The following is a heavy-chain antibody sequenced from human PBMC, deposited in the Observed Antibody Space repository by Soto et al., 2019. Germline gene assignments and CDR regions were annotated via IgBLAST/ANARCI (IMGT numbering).Heavy chain of an antibody. Sequence: PSETLSLTCSVSGGSISGYYWSWIRQPPGKGLEWIGYIYYSGSTNYNPSLKSRVTISVDTSKNQFSLKLSSVTAADTAVYYCARGNYDFWSGYSYGMDVWGQGTTVTVSS. CDR3: ARGNYDFWSGYSYGMDV. J-gene: IGHJ6*02. D-gene: IGHD3-3*01. CDR2: IYYSGST. CDR1: GGSISGYY. V-gene: IGHV4-59*01.